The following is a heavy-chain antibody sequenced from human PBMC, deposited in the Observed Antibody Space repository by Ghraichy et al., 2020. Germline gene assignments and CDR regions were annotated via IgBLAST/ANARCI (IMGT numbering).Heavy chain of an antibody. CDR3: ARDSYGSGRGYYGMDV. D-gene: IGHD3-10*01. CDR2: ISSPSSTI. Sequence: GGSLRLSCAASGFTFSSYNMHWVRQAPGKGLEWVSYISSPSSTIYYADSVKGRFTISRDNARNSLFLQVNSLRDEDTAVYYCARDSYGSGRGYYGMDVWGQGTTVTVSS. V-gene: IGHV3-48*02. CDR1: GFTFSSYN. J-gene: IGHJ6*02.